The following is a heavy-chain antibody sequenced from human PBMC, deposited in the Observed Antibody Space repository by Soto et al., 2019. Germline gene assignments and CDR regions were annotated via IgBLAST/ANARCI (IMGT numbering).Heavy chain of an antibody. CDR2: ISYDGSNK. J-gene: IGHJ4*02. Sequence: GGSLRLSCAASGFTFYEYGMHWVRQAPGKGLEWVAVISYDGSNKYYADSVKGRFTISRDNSKNTLYLQMNSLRAEDTAVYYCAKLHPDQYISSPPEYWGQGTLVTVSS. CDR3: AKLHPDQYISSPPEY. CDR1: GFTFYEYG. V-gene: IGHV3-30*18. D-gene: IGHD3-3*02.